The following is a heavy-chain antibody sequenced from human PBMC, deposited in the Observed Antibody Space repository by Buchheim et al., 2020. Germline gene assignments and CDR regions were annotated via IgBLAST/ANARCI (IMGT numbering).Heavy chain of an antibody. D-gene: IGHD2-21*02. Sequence: QVQLVESGGGAVQPGRSLRLSCAASGFTFSSYGMHWVRQAPGKGLEWVAVISYDGSNKYYADSVKGRFTISRDNSKNTLYRQMNSLRAEDTAVYYCAKVVTAMVWGQGTL. CDR3: AKVVTAMV. CDR2: ISYDGSNK. V-gene: IGHV3-30*18. CDR1: GFTFSSYG. J-gene: IGHJ4*02.